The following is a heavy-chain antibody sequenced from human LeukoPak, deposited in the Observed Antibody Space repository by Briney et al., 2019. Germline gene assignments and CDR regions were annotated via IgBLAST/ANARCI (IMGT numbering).Heavy chain of an antibody. D-gene: IGHD6-19*01. CDR3: ARVDGYSSGWSAYFDY. V-gene: IGHV4-59*01. CDR2: IYYSGST. Sequence: SETLSLTCTVSGGSISSYYRSWIRQPPGKGLEWIGYIYYSGSTNYNPSLKSRVTISVDTSKNQFSLKLSSVTAADTAVYYCARVDGYSSGWSAYFDYWGQGTLVTVSS. CDR1: GGSISSYY. J-gene: IGHJ4*02.